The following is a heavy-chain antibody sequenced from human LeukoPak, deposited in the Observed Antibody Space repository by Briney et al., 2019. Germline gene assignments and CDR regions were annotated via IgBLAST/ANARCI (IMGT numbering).Heavy chain of an antibody. D-gene: IGHD3-10*01. CDR3: AKDTRYGSETFGAFDI. V-gene: IGHV3-23*01. Sequence: PGGSLRLSCAASGFTFSNYAMSWVRQAPGKGLEWVSGTSGGGGDTSYADSVKGRFTISRDNSKNTLYLRMNSLRAEDTAVYYCAKDTRYGSETFGAFDIWGQGTMITVSS. CDR1: GFTFSNYA. J-gene: IGHJ3*02. CDR2: TSGGGGDT.